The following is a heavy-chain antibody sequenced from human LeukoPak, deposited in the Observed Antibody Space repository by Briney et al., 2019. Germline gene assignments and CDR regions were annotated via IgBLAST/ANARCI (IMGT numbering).Heavy chain of an antibody. Sequence: SQTLSLTCTVSGGSISSGGYYWSWIRQHPGKGLEWIGYIYYSGSTYYNPSLKSRVTISVDTPKNQFSLKLSSVTAADTAVYYCARATRPRNWFDPWGQGTLVTVSS. J-gene: IGHJ5*02. V-gene: IGHV4-31*03. CDR2: IYYSGST. CDR3: ARATRPRNWFDP. CDR1: GGSISSGGYY.